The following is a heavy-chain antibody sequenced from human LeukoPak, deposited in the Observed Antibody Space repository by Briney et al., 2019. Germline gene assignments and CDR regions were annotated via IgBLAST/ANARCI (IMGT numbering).Heavy chain of an antibody. Sequence: SETLSLTCTVSGGSISSYYWSWIRQPPGKGLEWLGYSYYSGSTNYNPSLKSRVTISLDTSKNQFSLKLSSVTAADTAVYYCARDQSNWFDPWGQGTLVTVSS. CDR2: SYYSGST. CDR1: GGSISSYY. CDR3: ARDQSNWFDP. J-gene: IGHJ5*02. V-gene: IGHV4-59*01.